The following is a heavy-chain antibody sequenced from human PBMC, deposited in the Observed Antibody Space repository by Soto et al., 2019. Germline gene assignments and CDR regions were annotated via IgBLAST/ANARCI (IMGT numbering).Heavy chain of an antibody. Sequence: ASVKVSCKASGYTFTSYYMHWVRQAPGQGLEWMGIINPSGGSTSYAQKFQGRVTMTRDTSTSTVYMELSSLRSEDTAVYYCARDLPRAKQLVVSLSPPFYYYYYGMDVWGQGTTVTVSS. CDR3: ARDLPRAKQLVVSLSPPFYYYYYGMDV. CDR1: GYTFTSYY. V-gene: IGHV1-46*01. CDR2: INPSGGST. J-gene: IGHJ6*02. D-gene: IGHD6-6*01.